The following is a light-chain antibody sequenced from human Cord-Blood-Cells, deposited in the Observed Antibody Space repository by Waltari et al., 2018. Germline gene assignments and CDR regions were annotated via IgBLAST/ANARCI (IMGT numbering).Light chain of an antibody. CDR3: SSYTSSSPRV. V-gene: IGLV2-14*03. CDR1: RSDVGGYNY. Sequence: QSALTQPASVSGSPGQSITISCTGTRSDVGGYNYVSWYQQHPGKAPKLIVYDVSKRPSGVSNRVFRSMSGSTASLPISGLQAEYEAGYYCSSYTSSSPRVFGGGTKLTGL. CDR2: DVS. J-gene: IGLJ3*02.